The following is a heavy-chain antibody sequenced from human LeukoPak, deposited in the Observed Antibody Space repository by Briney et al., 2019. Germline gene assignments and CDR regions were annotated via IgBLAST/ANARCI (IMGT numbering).Heavy chain of an antibody. D-gene: IGHD1-1*01. J-gene: IGHJ6*03. CDR2: INPDSGGT. CDR1: GYTFTGYY. Sequence: GASVKVSCKASGYTFTGYYMHWVRQAPGQGLEWMGWINPDSGGTNYAQKFQGRVTMTRDTSISTAYMELSRLRSDDTAVYYCARDLTLDAYYYYYYYMDVWGKGTTVTVSS. CDR3: ARDLTLDAYYYYYYYMDV. V-gene: IGHV1-2*02.